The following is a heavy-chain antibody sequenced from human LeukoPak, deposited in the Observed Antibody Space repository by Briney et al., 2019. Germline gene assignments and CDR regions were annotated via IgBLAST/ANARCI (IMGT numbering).Heavy chain of an antibody. V-gene: IGHV3-23*01. J-gene: IGHJ4*02. CDR3: AKDGQNTIFGVVSVDY. CDR2: ISGSGGST. D-gene: IGHD3-3*01. Sequence: GWSLRLSCAASGFTFSSYAMSWVRQAPGKGLDGVSAISGSGGSTYYADSVKGRFTISRDNTKNTLYLQMNSLRAEDTAVYYCAKDGQNTIFGVVSVDYWGQGTLVTVSP. CDR1: GFTFSSYA.